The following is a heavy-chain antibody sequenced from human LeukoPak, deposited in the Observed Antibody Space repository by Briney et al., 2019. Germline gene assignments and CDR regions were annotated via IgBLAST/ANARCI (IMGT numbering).Heavy chain of an antibody. CDR1: GFTFSSYW. CDR2: IKQDGSEK. Sequence: GGSLRLSCAASGFTFSSYWMSWVRQAPGKGLERVANIKQDGSEKYYMDSVKGRFTISRDNAKNSLYLQMNSLRAEDTAVYYCARDAYYYDSSGYRNFDYWGQGTLVTVSS. CDR3: ARDAYYYDSSGYRNFDY. V-gene: IGHV3-7*01. J-gene: IGHJ4*02. D-gene: IGHD3-22*01.